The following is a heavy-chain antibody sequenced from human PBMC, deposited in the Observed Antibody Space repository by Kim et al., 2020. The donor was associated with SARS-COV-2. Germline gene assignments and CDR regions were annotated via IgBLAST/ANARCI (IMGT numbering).Heavy chain of an antibody. D-gene: IGHD3-22*01. V-gene: IGHV1-58*01. CDR3: AAAGYYYDSSGDTGASWFDP. Sequence: SVKVSCKASGFTFTSSAVQWVRQARGQRLEWIGWIVVGSGNTNYAQKFQERVTITRDMSTSTAYMELSSLRSEDTAVYYCAAAGYYYDSSGDTGASWFDPWGQGTLVTVSS. CDR2: IVVGSGNT. J-gene: IGHJ5*02. CDR1: GFTFTSSA.